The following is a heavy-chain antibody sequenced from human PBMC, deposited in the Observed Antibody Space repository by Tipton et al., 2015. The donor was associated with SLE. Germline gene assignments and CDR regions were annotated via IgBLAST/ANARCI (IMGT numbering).Heavy chain of an antibody. CDR2: IDYSGNT. CDR1: GGSISTGGYY. CDR3: ARDQEMSSGENRFDP. D-gene: IGHD5-24*01. V-gene: IGHV4-31*03. J-gene: IGHJ5*02. Sequence: TLSLTCTVSGGSISTGGYYWSWIRQHPGKGLEWIGYIDYSGNTYYNPSLKSRVTISVDTSKKQISLKLTSVTAADTAIYYCARDQEMSSGENRFDPWGQGTLVTVSS.